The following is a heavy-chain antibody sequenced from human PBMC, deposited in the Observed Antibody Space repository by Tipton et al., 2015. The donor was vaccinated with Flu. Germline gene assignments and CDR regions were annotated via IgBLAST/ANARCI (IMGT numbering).Heavy chain of an antibody. D-gene: IGHD4-11*01. CDR1: GGSIRSSTDY. CDR2: VSRTGST. Sequence: TLSLTCAVSGGSIRSSTDYWGWIRQPPGKGLEWIGTVSRTGSTIYNPSLKSRVTISIDTSKNQFSLNMRSVTAADMAVYYCARRDYSNYVSEPKNWFDPWGQGTLVTVSS. CDR3: ARRDYSNYVSEPKNWFDP. J-gene: IGHJ5*02. V-gene: IGHV4-39*07.